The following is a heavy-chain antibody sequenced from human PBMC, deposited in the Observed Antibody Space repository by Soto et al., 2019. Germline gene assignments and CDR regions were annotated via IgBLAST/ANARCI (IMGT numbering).Heavy chain of an antibody. CDR1: GYTFTGYY. J-gene: IGHJ4*02. CDR2: INPNSGGT. D-gene: IGHD2-2*02. CDR3: ARGFNRYCSSTSCYTAPPSFDY. Sequence: ASVTVSCTASGYTFTGYYMHWVRQAPGQGLEWMGWINPNSGGTNYAQKFQGWVTMTRDTSISTAYMELSRLRSDDTAVYYCARGFNRYCSSTSCYTAPPSFDYWGQGTLVTVS. V-gene: IGHV1-2*04.